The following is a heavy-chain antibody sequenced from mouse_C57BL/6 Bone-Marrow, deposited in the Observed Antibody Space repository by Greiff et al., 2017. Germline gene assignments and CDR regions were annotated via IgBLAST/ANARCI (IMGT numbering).Heavy chain of an antibody. D-gene: IGHD2-5*01. J-gene: IGHJ3*01. CDR2: ISSGGDYI. CDR1: GFTFSSYA. V-gene: IGHV5-9-1*02. CDR3: TRARTYYSNYVCFAY. Sequence: EVKLMESGEGLVKPGGSLKLSCAASGFTFSSYAMSWVRQTPEKRLEWVAYISSGGDYIYYADTVKGRFTISRDNARNTLYLQMSSLKSEDTAMYYCTRARTYYSNYVCFAYWGQGTLVTVSA.